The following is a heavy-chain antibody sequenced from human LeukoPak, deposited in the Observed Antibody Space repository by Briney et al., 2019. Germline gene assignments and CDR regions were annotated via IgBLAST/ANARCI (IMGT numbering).Heavy chain of an antibody. CDR3: AKGAYLWFGELSR. Sequence: GGSLRLSCAASASTFSNYAMNWVRQAPGKGLEWVSLISGDGGSTYYADSVKGRFTISRDNSKNSLYLQMNSLRTEDTALYYCAKGAYLWFGELSRWGQGTLVTVSS. D-gene: IGHD3-10*01. CDR2: ISGDGGST. V-gene: IGHV3-43*02. CDR1: ASTFSNYA. J-gene: IGHJ4*02.